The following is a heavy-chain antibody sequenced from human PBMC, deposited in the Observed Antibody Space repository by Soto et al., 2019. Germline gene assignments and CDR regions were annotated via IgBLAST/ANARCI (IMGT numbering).Heavy chain of an antibody. CDR2: ISGSGGST. J-gene: IGHJ4*02. Sequence: GGSLRLSCAASGFTFSSYAMSWVRQAPGKGLEWVSAISGSGGSTYYADSVKGRFTISRDNSKNTLYLQMNSLRAEDTAVYYCAKVKVRGVIGHYYFDYWGQGTLVTVSS. D-gene: IGHD3-10*01. CDR3: AKVKVRGVIGHYYFDY. V-gene: IGHV3-23*01. CDR1: GFTFSSYA.